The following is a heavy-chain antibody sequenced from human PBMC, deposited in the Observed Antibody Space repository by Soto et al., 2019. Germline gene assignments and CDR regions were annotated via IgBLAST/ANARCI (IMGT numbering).Heavy chain of an antibody. CDR1: GFPFDDYA. CDR2: ISWNSGSI. CDR3: AKDIAVYAISLVDY. J-gene: IGHJ4*02. Sequence: GGALRLSCAASGFPFDDYAMTWVRQAPGKGLEWVSGISWNSGSIGYADSVKGRFTISRDNAKNSLYLQMNSLRAEDTALYYCAKDIAVYAISLVDYWGQGTLVTVSS. V-gene: IGHV3-9*01. D-gene: IGHD2-8*01.